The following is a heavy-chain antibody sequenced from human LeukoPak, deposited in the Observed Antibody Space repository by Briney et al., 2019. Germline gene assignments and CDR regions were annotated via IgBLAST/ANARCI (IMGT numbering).Heavy chain of an antibody. CDR3: ARGPLGGEVVTASYYFDY. Sequence: PSETLSLTCALYGGSFSGYYWSWIRQPPGKGLEWLGEINHSGSTNYNPSLKSRVTISVDTSKNQFSLKLSSVTAADTAVYYCARGPLGGEVVTASYYFDYWGQGTLVTVSS. CDR1: GGSFSGYY. D-gene: IGHD2-21*02. J-gene: IGHJ4*02. CDR2: INHSGST. V-gene: IGHV4-34*01.